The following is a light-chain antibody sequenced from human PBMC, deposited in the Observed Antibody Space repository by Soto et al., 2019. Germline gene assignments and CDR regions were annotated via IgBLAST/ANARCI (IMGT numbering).Light chain of an antibody. CDR1: QSISSW. V-gene: IGKV1-5*01. CDR2: DVS. Sequence: DIQMTQSPPTLSASVGDRVTITCRASQSISSWLAWYQQRPGKAPNLLIYDVSSLESGIPSRFSRSGSGTEFTLTISSLQPDDFATYYCQQYTNYPWTFGQGTKVEIK. J-gene: IGKJ1*01. CDR3: QQYTNYPWT.